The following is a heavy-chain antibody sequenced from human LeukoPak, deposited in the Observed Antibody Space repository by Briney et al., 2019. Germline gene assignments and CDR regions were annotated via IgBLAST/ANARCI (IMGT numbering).Heavy chain of an antibody. V-gene: IGHV4-34*01. CDR2: INHSGST. J-gene: IGHJ4*02. D-gene: IGHD6-25*01. CDR1: GGSFSGYY. CDR3: ARLTGYSSGRDY. Sequence: PSETLSLTCAVYGGSFSGYYWSWIRQPPGKGLEWIGEINHSGSTNYNPSLKSRVTISVDTSKNQFSLKLSSVTAADTAVYYCARLTGYSSGRDYWGQGTLVTVSS.